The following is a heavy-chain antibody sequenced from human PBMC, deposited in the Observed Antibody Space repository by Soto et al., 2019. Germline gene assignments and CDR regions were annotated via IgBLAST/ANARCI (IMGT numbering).Heavy chain of an antibody. V-gene: IGHV3-7*01. CDR3: ARDEGWFDP. CDR1: GFTFSSYW. Sequence: RRLSCAASGFTFSSYWMSWVRQAPGKGLEWVANINQDGSEKYYVGSVKGRFTISRDNAKNSLYLQLNSLRAEDTAVYYCARDEGWFDPWGQGILVTVSS. J-gene: IGHJ5*02. CDR2: INQDGSEK.